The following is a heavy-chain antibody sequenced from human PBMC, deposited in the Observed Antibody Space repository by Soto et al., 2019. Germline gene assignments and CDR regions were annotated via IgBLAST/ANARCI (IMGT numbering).Heavy chain of an antibody. CDR1: GFTFSSYG. J-gene: IGHJ6*02. CDR3: ARPRTYYDFWSGYPIPDYYGMDV. V-gene: IGHV3-33*01. Sequence: AGGSLRLSCAASGFTFSSYGMHWVRQAPGKGLEWVAVIWYDGSNKYYADSVKGRFTISRDNSKNTLYLQMNSLRAEDTAVYYCARPRTYYDFWSGYPIPDYYGMDVWGQGTTVTVSS. CDR2: IWYDGSNK. D-gene: IGHD3-3*01.